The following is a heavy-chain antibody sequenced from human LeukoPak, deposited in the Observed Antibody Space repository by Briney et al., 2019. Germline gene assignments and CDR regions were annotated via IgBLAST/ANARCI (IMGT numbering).Heavy chain of an antibody. D-gene: IGHD6-13*01. J-gene: IGHJ2*01. CDR3: VKGSNTYSITSYWYFDL. Sequence: GGSLRLSCAASGFTFSSYAMHWVRQAPGKGLEWVSVLSGSGGSTYYADSVKGRFTISRDSSKNTLYLQMNSLRVEDTAVYYCVKGSNTYSITSYWYFDLWGRGTLVTVSS. V-gene: IGHV3-23*01. CDR2: LSGSGGST. CDR1: GFTFSSYA.